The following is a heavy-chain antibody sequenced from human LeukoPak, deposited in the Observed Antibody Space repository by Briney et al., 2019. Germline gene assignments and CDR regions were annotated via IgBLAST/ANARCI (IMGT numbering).Heavy chain of an antibody. CDR3: ARGVRYFAIRLATIDASDV. J-gene: IGHJ3*01. CDR2: MNPNSGNT. V-gene: IGHV1-8*01. CDR1: GYTFTSYD. D-gene: IGHD3-9*01. Sequence: ASVKVSCKASGYTFTSYDINWVRQATRQGLEWMGWMNPNSGNTGYAQKFQGRVTMTRNTSISTAYMELRSLRSEDTALYYCARGVRYFAIRLATIDASDVWGQGTMVTVSS.